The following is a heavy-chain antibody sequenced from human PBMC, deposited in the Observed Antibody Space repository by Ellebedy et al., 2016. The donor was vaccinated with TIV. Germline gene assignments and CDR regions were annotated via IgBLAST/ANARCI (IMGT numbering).Heavy chain of an antibody. Sequence: SETLSLXXTVSGGSISSYYWSWIRQPAGKGLEWIGRIYTSGSTNYNPSLKSRVTMSVDTSKNQFSLKLSSVTAADTAVYYCARDSSSSSWYGWYFDLWGRGTLVTVSS. D-gene: IGHD6-13*01. J-gene: IGHJ2*01. CDR3: ARDSSSSSWYGWYFDL. CDR1: GGSISSYY. CDR2: IYTSGST. V-gene: IGHV4-4*07.